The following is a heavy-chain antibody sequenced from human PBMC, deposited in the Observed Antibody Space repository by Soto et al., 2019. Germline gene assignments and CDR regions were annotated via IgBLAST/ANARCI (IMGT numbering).Heavy chain of an antibody. CDR1: GFNFNDHG. CDR3: AKEDSGLSGYMDV. Sequence: EVQLVESGGGLVQPGRSLRLSCIASGFNFNDHGMHWVRQAPGKGLEWVSGITWHSDGMGYADSVKGRFTISRDNAKNSLYLQMNSLRVEDTALYYCAKEDSGLSGYMDVWGKGTTVTVSS. J-gene: IGHJ6*03. CDR2: ITWHSDGM. V-gene: IGHV3-9*01. D-gene: IGHD2-15*01.